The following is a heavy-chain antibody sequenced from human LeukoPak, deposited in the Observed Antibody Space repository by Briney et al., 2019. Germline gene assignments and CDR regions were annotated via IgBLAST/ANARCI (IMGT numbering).Heavy chain of an antibody. D-gene: IGHD5-18*01. CDR1: GFTVSSNY. J-gene: IGHJ4*02. CDR2: IYSGGST. V-gene: IGHV3-66*01. CDR3: AREHGTAMVTWFGY. Sequence: GGSLRLSCAASGFTVSSNYMSWVRQAPGKGLEWVSVIYSGGSTYYADSVKGRFTISRDNSKNTLYLQMNSLRAEDTAVYYCAREHGTAMVTWFGYWGQGTLVTVSS.